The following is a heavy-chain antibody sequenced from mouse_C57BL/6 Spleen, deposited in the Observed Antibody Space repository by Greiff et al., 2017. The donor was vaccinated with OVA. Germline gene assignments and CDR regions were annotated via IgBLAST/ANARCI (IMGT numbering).Heavy chain of an antibody. J-gene: IGHJ4*01. CDR1: GYSFTGYY. V-gene: IGHV1-42*01. CDR3: ARSCFITTVVDYAMDY. D-gene: IGHD1-1*01. CDR2: INPSTGGT. Sequence: VQLQQSGPELVKPGASVKISCKASGYSFTGYYMNWVKQSPEKSLEWIGEINPSTGGTTYNQKFKAKATLTVDKSSSTAYMQLKSLTSEDSAVYYCARSCFITTVVDYAMDYWGQGTSVTVSS.